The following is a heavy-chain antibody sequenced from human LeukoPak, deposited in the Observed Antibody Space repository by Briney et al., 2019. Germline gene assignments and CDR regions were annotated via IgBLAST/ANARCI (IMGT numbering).Heavy chain of an antibody. CDR2: ISYDGRNK. D-gene: IGHD4-11*01. J-gene: IGHJ6*02. CDR3: AKDLAGYSNDRDFGMDV. Sequence: PGGSLRLSCAGSGFTFNSYGMHWVRQAPGKGLEWVAVISYDGRNKFYVDSVKGRFTISRDNSKNTLYLQMNSLGAEDTALHHCAKDLAGYSNDRDFGMDVWGQGTTVTVSS. V-gene: IGHV3-30*18. CDR1: GFTFNSYG.